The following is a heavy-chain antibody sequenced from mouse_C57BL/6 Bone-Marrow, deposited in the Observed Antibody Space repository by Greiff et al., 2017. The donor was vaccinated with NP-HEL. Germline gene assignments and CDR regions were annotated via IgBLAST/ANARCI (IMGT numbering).Heavy chain of an antibody. V-gene: IGHV5-4*01. D-gene: IGHD2-5*01. CDR2: ISDGGSYT. CDR1: GFTFSSYA. CDR3: ARDRGSNPDY. Sequence: EVQLVESGGGLVKPGGSLKLSCAASGFTFSSYAMSWVRQTPEKRLEWVATISDGGSYTYYPDNVKGRFTISRDNAKNNLYLQMSHLKSEDTAMYYCARDRGSNPDYWGQGTTLTVSS. J-gene: IGHJ2*01.